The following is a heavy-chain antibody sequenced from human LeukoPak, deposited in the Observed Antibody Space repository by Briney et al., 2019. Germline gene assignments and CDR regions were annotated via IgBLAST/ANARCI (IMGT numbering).Heavy chain of an antibody. D-gene: IGHD2/OR15-2a*01. J-gene: IGHJ4*02. CDR3: ARSDFYGHSFDY. CDR2: IYPGDSDT. V-gene: IGHV5-51*01. Sequence: GESLQISFKGSGYSFTTHWIGWVRQMSGKGLEWMGIIYPGDSDTRYRPSFQGQVTISVDKSVSTAYLQWSSLKASDTAMYYCARSDFYGHSFDYWGQGTLVTVSS. CDR1: GYSFTTHW.